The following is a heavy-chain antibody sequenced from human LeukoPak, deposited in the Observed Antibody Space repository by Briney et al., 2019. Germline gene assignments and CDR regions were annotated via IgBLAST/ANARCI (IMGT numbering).Heavy chain of an antibody. V-gene: IGHV3-53*01. CDR3: VREGTPGRQFFDL. J-gene: IGHJ2*01. Sequence: GGSLRLSCAASEFSVSSDYMTWVRQAPGKGLEWVSVIHSDGTTYYADSVRGRFTISTDNFKNSLFLQMNSMGADDTAVYYCVREGTPGRQFFDLWGRGTLVTVSS. D-gene: IGHD6-19*01. CDR1: EFSVSSDY. CDR2: IHSDGTT.